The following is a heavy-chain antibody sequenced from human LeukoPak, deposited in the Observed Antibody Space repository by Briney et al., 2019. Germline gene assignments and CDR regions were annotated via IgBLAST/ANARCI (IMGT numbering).Heavy chain of an antibody. CDR3: ARDQSDYGDNP. J-gene: IGHJ5*02. V-gene: IGHV1-69*01. CDR2: IIPIFGTA. D-gene: IGHD4-17*01. Sequence: GASVNVSCKASGGTFSSYAISWVRQAPGQGLEWMGGIIPIFGTANYAQKFQGRVTITADESTSTAYMELSSLRSEDTAVYYCARDQSDYGDNPWGQGTLVTVSS. CDR1: GGTFSSYA.